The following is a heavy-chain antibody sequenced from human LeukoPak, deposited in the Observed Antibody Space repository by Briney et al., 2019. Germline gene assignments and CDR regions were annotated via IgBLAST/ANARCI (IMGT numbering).Heavy chain of an antibody. Sequence: PGGSLRLSCAASGFTFSSFGMHWVRQAPGKGLEWVAFIRYDGTDKYYADSVKGRFTMSRDNSKNTLYLQMNSLRPEDTAVYYCAPRVVVITAPFDYWGQGTLVTVSS. J-gene: IGHJ4*02. CDR1: GFTFSSFG. V-gene: IGHV3-30*02. CDR3: APRVVVITAPFDY. D-gene: IGHD2-21*01. CDR2: IRYDGTDK.